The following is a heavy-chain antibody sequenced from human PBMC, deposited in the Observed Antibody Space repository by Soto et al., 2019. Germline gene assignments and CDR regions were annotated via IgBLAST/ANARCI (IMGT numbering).Heavy chain of an antibody. D-gene: IGHD2-2*01. CDR2: INPNSGGT. CDR1: GGTFSSYA. V-gene: IGHV1-2*02. CDR3: AGGIVVVQAATVGLDV. J-gene: IGHJ6*02. Sequence: ASVKVSCKASGGTFSSYAISWVRQAPGQGLEWMGWINPNSGGTNYAQKFQGRVTMTRDTSISTAYMELSRLRSDDTAVYYCAGGIVVVQAATVGLDVWGQGTTVTVSS.